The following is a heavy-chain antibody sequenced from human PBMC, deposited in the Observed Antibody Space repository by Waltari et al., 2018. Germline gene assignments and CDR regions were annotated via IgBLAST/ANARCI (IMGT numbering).Heavy chain of an antibody. Sequence: QVQLVQSGAEVKKPGSSVTVSCKASGGTFSSYTISWVRQAPGQGLEWMGRIIPILGIANYAQKFQGRVTITADKSTSTAYMELSSLRSEDTAVYYCAREGDSSGYTHVDYWGQGTLVTVSS. V-gene: IGHV1-69*08. CDR1: GGTFSSYT. J-gene: IGHJ4*02. CDR2: IIPILGIA. D-gene: IGHD3-22*01. CDR3: AREGDSSGYTHVDY.